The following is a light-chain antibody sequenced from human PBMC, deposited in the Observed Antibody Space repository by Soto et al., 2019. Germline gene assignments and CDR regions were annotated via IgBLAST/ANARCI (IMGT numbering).Light chain of an antibody. Sequence: DIVMTQSPDSLAVSLGERVTIHCKSSQSVLYSSNNRNYFAWYQQKPGQPPKLLIYWASTRESGVPDRFSGSGSETDFTLTISSLQSADVAVYYCQQYYSSPFTFGQGPKLEI. CDR1: QSVLYSSNNRNY. V-gene: IGKV4-1*01. CDR2: WAS. CDR3: QQYYSSPFT. J-gene: IGKJ2*01.